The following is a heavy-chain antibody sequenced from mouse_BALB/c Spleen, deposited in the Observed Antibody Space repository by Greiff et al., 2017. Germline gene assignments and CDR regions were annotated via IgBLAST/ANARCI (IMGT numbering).Heavy chain of an antibody. Sequence: VMLVESGPGLVAPSQSLSITCTVSGFSLTDYGVSWIRQPPGKGLEWLGVIWGGGSTYYNSALKSRLSISKDNSKSQVFLKMNSLQTDDTAMYYCAKHRMGLQNYFDYWGQGTTLTVSS. CDR1: GFSLTDYG. J-gene: IGHJ2*01. V-gene: IGHV2-6-5*01. CDR2: IWGGGST. CDR3: AKHRMGLQNYFDY. D-gene: IGHD2-4*01.